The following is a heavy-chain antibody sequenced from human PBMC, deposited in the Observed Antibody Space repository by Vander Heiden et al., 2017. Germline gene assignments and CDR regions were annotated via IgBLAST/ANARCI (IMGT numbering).Heavy chain of an antibody. CDR2: IYYSGTA. V-gene: IGHV4-39*01. CDR3: ARARDGYLADYFDY. CDR1: GDFISNNYYY. J-gene: IGHJ4*02. D-gene: IGHD5-12*01. Sequence: QLQLQESGPGLVKPSETLSLTCEVSGDFISNNYYYWGWIRQPPGTGLEWIGNIYYSGTAFYNPSLKSRVTISVDTSTNQFSLRLRSVTAADTAVYYCARARDGYLADYFDYWGQGSLVTVSS.